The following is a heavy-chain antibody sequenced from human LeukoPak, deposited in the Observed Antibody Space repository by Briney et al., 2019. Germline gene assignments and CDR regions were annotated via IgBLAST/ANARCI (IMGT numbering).Heavy chain of an antibody. CDR2: VSSTGGDT. V-gene: IGHV3-23*01. CDR1: GFTFSSYA. J-gene: IGHJ4*02. CDR3: ARDPRAYYGSGSYLYFDY. D-gene: IGHD3-10*01. Sequence: GGSLRLSCPASGFTFSSYAMTWVRQAPGKGLEWVSSVSSTGGDTYYADSVKGRFTISRDNSNNTLYLQMNSLRAEDTAVYYCARDPRAYYGSGSYLYFDYWGQGTLVTVSS.